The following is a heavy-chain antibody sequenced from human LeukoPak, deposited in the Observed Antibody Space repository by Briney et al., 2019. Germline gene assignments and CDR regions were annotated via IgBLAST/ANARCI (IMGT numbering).Heavy chain of an antibody. D-gene: IGHD2-21*01. CDR2: INSDGSST. CDR1: GFTFSRYW. J-gene: IGHJ5*02. CDR3: ARTNSGGFDP. V-gene: IGHV3-74*01. Sequence: GGSLRLSCAASGFTFSRYWMHWVRQAPGKGLVWVSLINSDGSSTNYADSVKGRLTISRDNAKNTVYLQMNSLRAEDTAVYYCARTNSGGFDPWGQGTLVTVSS.